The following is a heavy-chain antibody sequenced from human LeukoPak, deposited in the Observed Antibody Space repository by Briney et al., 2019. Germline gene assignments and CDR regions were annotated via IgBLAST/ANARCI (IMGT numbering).Heavy chain of an antibody. J-gene: IGHJ2*01. D-gene: IGHD3-10*01. CDR3: ARGRGYWYFDL. V-gene: IGHV4-59*08. Sequence: SETLSLTCTVSGGSISSYYWSWIRQSPGKGLEWIANIFYSGSPNYNPSLKSRVTISFDTSKNQFSLKLSSVTAADTAVYYCARGRGYWYFDLWGRGTLVTASS. CDR2: IFYSGSP. CDR1: GGSISSYY.